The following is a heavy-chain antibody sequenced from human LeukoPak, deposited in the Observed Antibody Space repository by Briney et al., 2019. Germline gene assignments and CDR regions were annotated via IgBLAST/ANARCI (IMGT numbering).Heavy chain of an antibody. D-gene: IGHD2-8*01. CDR3: ARDRACSNGVCSYFDY. V-gene: IGHV4-39*01. J-gene: IGHJ4*02. Sequence: SETLSLTCTVSGGSISSSTYYWGWIRQPPGKGLERIGSIYYSGNTYYNPSLKSRLTVSADTSKNQFSLKLSSVTAADTAVYYCARDRACSNGVCSYFDYWGQGILVTVSS. CDR2: IYYSGNT. CDR1: GGSISSSTYY.